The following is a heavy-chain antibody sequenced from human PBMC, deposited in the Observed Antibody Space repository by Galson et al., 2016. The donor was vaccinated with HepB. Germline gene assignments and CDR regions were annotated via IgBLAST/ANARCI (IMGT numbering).Heavy chain of an antibody. CDR2: IYYSGST. CDR3: ARSQVGDYGLKGWFDP. CDR1: GGSISSYY. D-gene: IGHD4-17*01. Sequence: EPLSLTCTVSGGSISSYYWSWIRQPPGKGLEWIGYIYYSGSTNYNPSLKSRVTISVDASKNQFSLKLSSVTAADTAVYYCARSQVGDYGLKGWFDPWGQGTLVTVSS. V-gene: IGHV4-59*01. J-gene: IGHJ5*02.